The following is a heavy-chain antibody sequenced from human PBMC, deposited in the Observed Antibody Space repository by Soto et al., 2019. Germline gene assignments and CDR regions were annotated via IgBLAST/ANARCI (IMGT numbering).Heavy chain of an antibody. CDR2: ITPMFGTP. V-gene: IGHV1-69*13. J-gene: IGHJ4*02. Sequence: SVKVSCKASGGTFSKYTITWVRQAPGQGLEWMGGITPMFGTPNYAQKFQGRVTITADESTSTAYMELSSLRSEDTAMYYCARDGTLYDSSAYYYLYWGQGTLVTVSS. CDR1: GGTFSKYT. CDR3: ARDGTLYDSSAYYYLY. D-gene: IGHD3-22*01.